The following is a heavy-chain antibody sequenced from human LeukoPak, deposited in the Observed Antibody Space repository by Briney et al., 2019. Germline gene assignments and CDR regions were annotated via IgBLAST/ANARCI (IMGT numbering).Heavy chain of an antibody. J-gene: IGHJ4*02. Sequence: GGSLRLSCAASGFTFSSYGMHWVRQAPGKGLEWVAVIWYDGSNKYYADSVKGRFTISRDNSKNTLYLQMNSLRAEDTAVYYCARDSSYGSGSYYKGALAYWGQGTLVTVSS. CDR1: GFTFSSYG. CDR2: IWYDGSNK. D-gene: IGHD3-10*01. V-gene: IGHV3-33*01. CDR3: ARDSSYGSGSYYKGALAY.